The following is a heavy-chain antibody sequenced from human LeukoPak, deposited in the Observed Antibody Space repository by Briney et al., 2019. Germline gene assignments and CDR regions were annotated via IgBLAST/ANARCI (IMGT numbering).Heavy chain of an antibody. V-gene: IGHV4-34*01. CDR3: ARVFRFSHFDY. J-gene: IGHJ4*02. D-gene: IGHD3-3*01. CDR2: INHSGST. Sequence: SETLSLTCAVYGGSFSGYYWSWIRRPPGKGLEWIGEINHSGSTNYNPSLKSRVTISVDTSKNQFSLKLSSVTAADTAVYYCARVFRFSHFDYWGQGTLVTVSS. CDR1: GGSFSGYY.